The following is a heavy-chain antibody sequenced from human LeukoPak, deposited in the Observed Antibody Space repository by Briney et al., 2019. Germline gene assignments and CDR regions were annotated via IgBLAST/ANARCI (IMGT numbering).Heavy chain of an antibody. CDR2: IYYSGRT. CDR1: VFTISGSSMY. J-gene: IGHJ4*02. V-gene: IGHV4-39*01. Sequence: GSLRLSCAASVFTISGSSMYWIRQPPGKGLEWIGSIYYSGRTYYNPSLKSRVTISVDTSKNQFSLKMSSVTAADTAVYYCARLTTNYRDRSCFWDNGGRGTLVTVSS. D-gene: IGHD3-22*01. CDR3: ARLTTNYRDRSCFWDN.